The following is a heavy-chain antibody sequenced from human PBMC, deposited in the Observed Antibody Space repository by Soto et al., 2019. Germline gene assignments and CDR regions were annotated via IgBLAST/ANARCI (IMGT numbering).Heavy chain of an antibody. D-gene: IGHD1-26*01. V-gene: IGHV1-69*05. CDR2: IIPTFGTA. CDR1: GGTFSSYA. J-gene: IGHJ6*02. CDR3: ATYPRGRGYYYGMDV. Sequence: QVQLVQSGAEVKKPGSSVKVSCKASGGTFSSYAISWVRQAPGQGLEWMGGIIPTFGTANYAQKFQGRVTXTXXXAXXTAYMELSSLRSEDTAVYYCATYPRGRGYYYGMDVWGQGTTVTVSS.